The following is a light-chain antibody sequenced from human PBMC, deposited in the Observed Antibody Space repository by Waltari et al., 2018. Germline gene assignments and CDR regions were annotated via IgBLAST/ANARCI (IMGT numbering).Light chain of an antibody. J-gene: IGKJ5*01. CDR3: QQYGSSPPIT. V-gene: IGKV3-20*01. CDR1: QSVSSSY. Sequence: EIVLTQSPGTLSLSPGERATLSCRASQSVSSSYLAWYQQKPGQAPRRLIYGASNRATGSPDRFSGSGSGTDFTLTISRLEPEDFAVYYCQQYGSSPPITFGQGTRLEIK. CDR2: GAS.